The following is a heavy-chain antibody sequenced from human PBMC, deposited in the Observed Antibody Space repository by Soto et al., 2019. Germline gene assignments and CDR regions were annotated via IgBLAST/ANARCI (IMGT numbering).Heavy chain of an antibody. D-gene: IGHD3-3*01. Sequence: GGSLRLSCAASGFTFSSYAMSWVRQAPGKGLEWVSSISSSSSYIYYADSVKGRFTISRDNAKNSLYLQMNSLRAEDTAVYYCAREQERITIFGVVMDPFDYWGQGTLVTVSS. CDR2: ISSSSSYI. CDR1: GFTFSSYA. V-gene: IGHV3-21*01. CDR3: AREQERITIFGVVMDPFDY. J-gene: IGHJ4*02.